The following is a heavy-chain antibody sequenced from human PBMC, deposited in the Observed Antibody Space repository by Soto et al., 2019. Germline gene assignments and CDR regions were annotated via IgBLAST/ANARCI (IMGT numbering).Heavy chain of an antibody. Sequence: PRGSLALTCESSVFKFHLYAMTWVRQAPGKGLEWVSTLTYSGTTYYADSVKGRFTISRDNSNNALFLQMHALRPDDTALYFCVRATIAAGDRGHHHYGLNVWGLGTTVTVSS. CDR3: VRATIAAGDRGHHHYGLNV. CDR2: LTYSGTT. J-gene: IGHJ6*01. D-gene: IGHD6-13*01. V-gene: IGHV3-23*01. CDR1: VFKFHLYA.